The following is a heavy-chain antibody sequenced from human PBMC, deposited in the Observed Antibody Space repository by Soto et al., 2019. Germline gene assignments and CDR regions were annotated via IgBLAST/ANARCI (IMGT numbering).Heavy chain of an antibody. CDR3: ARTIIAARPLGWFDP. Sequence: GASVKVSCKASGYTVTGYYMHWVRQAPGQGLEWMGWINPNSGGTNYAQKFQGWVTMTRDTSISTAYMELSRLRSDDTAVYYCARTIIAARPLGWFDPWGQGTLVTVSS. J-gene: IGHJ5*02. D-gene: IGHD6-6*01. CDR2: INPNSGGT. V-gene: IGHV1-2*04. CDR1: GYTVTGYY.